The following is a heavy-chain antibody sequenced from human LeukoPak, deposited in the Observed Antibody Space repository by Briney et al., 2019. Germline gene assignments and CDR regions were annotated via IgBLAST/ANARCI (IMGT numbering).Heavy chain of an antibody. Sequence: GGSLRLSCAASGFSFSTYWMSWVRQAPGKGLEWVANIKQDGSEKYYVSSVKGRFTISRDNAKNSLYLQMNSLRVEDTAVYYCARHAGGHAFDIWGQGTMVTVSS. CDR2: IKQDGSEK. CDR3: ARHAGGHAFDI. J-gene: IGHJ3*02. CDR1: GFSFSTYW. D-gene: IGHD2-2*01. V-gene: IGHV3-7*01.